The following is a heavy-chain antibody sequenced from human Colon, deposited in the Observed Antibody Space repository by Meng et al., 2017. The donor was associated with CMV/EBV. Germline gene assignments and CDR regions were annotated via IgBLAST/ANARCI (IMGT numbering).Heavy chain of an antibody. CDR2: IYSGGST. Sequence: GGSLRLSCAASGFSVSSNYMSWVRQAPGKGLEWVSVIYSGGSTYYADSVKGRFTISRDNSKNTLYLQMNSLGAEDTAVYYCSRKVYSSSIDIWGQGTLVTVSS. CDR1: GFSVSSNY. V-gene: IGHV3-66*02. D-gene: IGHD6-6*01. CDR3: SRKVYSSSIDI. J-gene: IGHJ4*02.